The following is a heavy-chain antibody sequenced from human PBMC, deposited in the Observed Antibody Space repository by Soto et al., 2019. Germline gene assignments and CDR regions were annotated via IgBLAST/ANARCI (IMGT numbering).Heavy chain of an antibody. D-gene: IGHD2-15*01. Sequence: EVQLLESGGGLVQPGGSLRLSCAASGFTFSNYAMGWVRQAPGKGLEWVSTITDSGGSTYYTPSVKGRFAVSRDNSKNTLYLEVNSLRAEDTAVYFCARPYGGKIGDAFDVWGQGTVVTVYS. J-gene: IGHJ3*01. CDR3: ARPYGGKIGDAFDV. V-gene: IGHV3-23*01. CDR2: ITDSGGST. CDR1: GFTFSNYA.